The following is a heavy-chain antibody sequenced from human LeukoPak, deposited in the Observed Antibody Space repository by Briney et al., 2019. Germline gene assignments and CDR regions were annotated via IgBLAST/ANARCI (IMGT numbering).Heavy chain of an antibody. CDR3: ARVYYDSSGYYPDDAFDI. V-gene: IGHV1-69*13. J-gene: IGHJ3*02. CDR1: GGTFSSYA. CDR2: IIPIFGTA. D-gene: IGHD3-22*01. Sequence: ASVKVSCKASGGTFSSYAISWVRQAPGQGLEWMGGIIPIFGTANYAQKFQGRVTITADESTSTAYMELSSLRSEDTAVYYCARVYYDSSGYYPDDAFDIWGQGTMVTVSS.